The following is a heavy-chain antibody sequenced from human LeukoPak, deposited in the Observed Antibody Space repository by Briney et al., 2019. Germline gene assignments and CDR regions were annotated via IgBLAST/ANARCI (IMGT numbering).Heavy chain of an antibody. CDR2: IYYSGST. CDR3: ARRGGIAVAGLDY. V-gene: IGHV4-31*03. J-gene: IGHJ4*02. D-gene: IGHD6-19*01. Sequence: SETLSLTCTVSGGSISSGGYYWSWIRQHPGKGLEWIGYIYYSGSTYYNPSLKSRVTITVDTSKNQFSLKLSSVTAADTAVYYCARRGGIAVAGLDYWGQGTLVTVSS. CDR1: GGSISSGGYY.